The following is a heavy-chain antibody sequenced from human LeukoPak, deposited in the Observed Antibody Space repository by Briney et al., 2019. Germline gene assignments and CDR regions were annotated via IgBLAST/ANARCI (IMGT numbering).Heavy chain of an antibody. CDR2: IYYSGST. CDR1: GGSISSDY. CDR3: ARGSRIRYYYYYYMDV. V-gene: IGHV4-59*01. Sequence: SETLSLTRTVSGGSISSDYWQWIRQPPGKGLEWIGYIYYSGSTNYNPSLKSRVTISVDTSKNQFSLKLSSVTAADTAVYYCARGSRIRYYYYYYMDVWGKGTTVTVSS. J-gene: IGHJ6*03. D-gene: IGHD2-21*01.